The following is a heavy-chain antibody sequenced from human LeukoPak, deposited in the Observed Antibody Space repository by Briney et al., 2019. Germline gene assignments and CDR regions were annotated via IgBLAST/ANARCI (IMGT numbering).Heavy chain of an antibody. D-gene: IGHD3-22*01. CDR2: ISAYNGNT. Sequence: AASVKVSCKASGYTFTSYGISWVRQAPGQGLEWMGWISAYNGNTNYAQKLQGRVTMTTDTSTSTAYMELRSLRSDDTAAYYCASSHYYDSSGYRTWGQGTLVTVSS. J-gene: IGHJ5*02. CDR3: ASSHYYDSSGYRT. V-gene: IGHV1-18*01. CDR1: GYTFTSYG.